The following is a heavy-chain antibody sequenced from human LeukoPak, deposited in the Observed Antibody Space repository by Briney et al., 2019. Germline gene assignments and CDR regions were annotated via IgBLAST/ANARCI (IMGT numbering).Heavy chain of an antibody. CDR1: VGSISSGAYY. CDR2: IYHNGDT. V-gene: IGHV4-30-2*01. Sequence: SQTLSLTCTVSVGSISSGAYYWSWIRQPPGKGLEWIGYIYHNGDTYYSPSLKSRVTVSVDRSKNQFSLTLSSVTAADTAVYYCARGGGTNDDFWSGYSYSFDYWGQGALVTVSS. CDR3: ARGGGTNDDFWSGYSYSFDY. J-gene: IGHJ4*02. D-gene: IGHD3-3*01.